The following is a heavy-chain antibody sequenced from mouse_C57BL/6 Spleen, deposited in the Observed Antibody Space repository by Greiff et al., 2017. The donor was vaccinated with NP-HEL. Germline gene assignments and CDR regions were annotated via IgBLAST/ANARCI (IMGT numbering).Heavy chain of an antibody. CDR3: ARTYDYDGDWYFDV. CDR2: IYPGDGDT. V-gene: IGHV1-82*01. CDR1: GYAFSSSW. J-gene: IGHJ1*03. Sequence: VQVVESGPELVKPGASVKISCKASGYAFSSSWMNWVKQRPGKGLEWIGRIYPGDGDTNYNGKFKGTATLTADKSSSTAYMQLSSLTSEYSAVYFCARTYDYDGDWYFDVWGTGTTVTVSS. D-gene: IGHD2-4*01.